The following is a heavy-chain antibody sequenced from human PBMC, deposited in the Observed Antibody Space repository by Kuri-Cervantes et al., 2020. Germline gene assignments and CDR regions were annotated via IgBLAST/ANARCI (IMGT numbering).Heavy chain of an antibody. D-gene: IGHD2-15*01. J-gene: IGHJ4*01. Sequence: SVKVSCKASGGTFSSYAISWVRQAPGQGLEWMGGIIPIFGTANYAQKFQGRVTITTDESTSTAYMELSSLRSEDTAVYYCAREKRYCGGGSCYDVDIWGQGTMVTVSS. CDR2: IIPIFGTA. V-gene: IGHV1-69*05. CDR3: AREKRYCGGGSCYDVDI. CDR1: GGTFSSYA.